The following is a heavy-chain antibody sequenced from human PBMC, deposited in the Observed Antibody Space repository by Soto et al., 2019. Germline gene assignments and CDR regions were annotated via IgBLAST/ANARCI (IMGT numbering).Heavy chain of an antibody. CDR3: ARVTYYYDSSGYGYYFDY. CDR1: GFTFSSYD. J-gene: IGHJ4*02. V-gene: IGHV3-13*01. Sequence: GGSLRLSCAASGFTFSSYDMHWVRQATGKGLEWVSAIGTAGDTYYPGSVKGRFTISRENAKNSLYLQMNSLRAEDTAVYYCARVTYYYDSSGYGYYFDYWGQGTLVTVSS. CDR2: IGTAGDT. D-gene: IGHD3-22*01.